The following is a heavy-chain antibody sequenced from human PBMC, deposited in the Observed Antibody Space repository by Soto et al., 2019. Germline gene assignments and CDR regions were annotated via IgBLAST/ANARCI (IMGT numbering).Heavy chain of an antibody. Sequence: QVQLVESGGGVVQPGRSLRLSCAASGFTVSSYAMHWVRQAPGKGLEWVAVISYDGSNKYYADSVKGRFTISRDNSKNTLYLQMNSLRAEDTAVYYWARPLWRDDYNWGYFDLWGRGTLVTVSS. CDR3: ARPLWRDDYNWGYFDL. V-gene: IGHV3-30-3*01. CDR1: GFTVSSYA. D-gene: IGHD4-4*01. J-gene: IGHJ2*01. CDR2: ISYDGSNK.